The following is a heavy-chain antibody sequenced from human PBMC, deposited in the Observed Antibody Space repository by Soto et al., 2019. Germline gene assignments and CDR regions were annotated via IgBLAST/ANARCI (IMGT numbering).Heavy chain of an antibody. Sequence: ASVKVSCKASGYTFTGYYMHWVLQAPGQGLEWMGWINPNSGGTNYAQKFQGRVTMTRDTSISTAYMELSRLRSDDTAVYYCASAVVVIPDAFDIWGQGTMVTVS. CDR2: INPNSGGT. CDR1: GYTFTGYY. D-gene: IGHD3-22*01. CDR3: ASAVVVIPDAFDI. V-gene: IGHV1-2*02. J-gene: IGHJ3*02.